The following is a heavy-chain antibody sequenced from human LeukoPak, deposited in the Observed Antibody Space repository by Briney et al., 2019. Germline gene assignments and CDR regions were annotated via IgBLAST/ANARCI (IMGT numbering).Heavy chain of an antibody. Sequence: GGSLRLSCAASGFTFSSYSMNWVRQAPGKGLEWVSSISSSSSYIFYADSVKGRFTISRDNSKNTLYLQMNSLRAEDTAVYFCTLEYSNSGFDSWGQGALVTVSS. D-gene: IGHD6-6*01. CDR1: GFTFSSYS. CDR3: TLEYSNSGFDS. V-gene: IGHV3-21*01. CDR2: ISSSSSYI. J-gene: IGHJ4*02.